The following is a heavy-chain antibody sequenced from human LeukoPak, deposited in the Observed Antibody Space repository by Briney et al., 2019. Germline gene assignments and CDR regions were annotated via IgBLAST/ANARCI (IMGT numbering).Heavy chain of an antibody. D-gene: IGHD6-13*01. CDR3: ARGRGIAALGGV. Sequence: GGSLRLSCAASGFTFSSYSMNWVRQAPGKGLEWVSSISSSSSYIYYADSVKGRFTISRDNAKNSLYLQMNSLRAEDTAVYYCARGRGIAALGGVWGQGTTVTVSS. CDR2: ISSSSSYI. J-gene: IGHJ6*02. V-gene: IGHV3-21*01. CDR1: GFTFSSYS.